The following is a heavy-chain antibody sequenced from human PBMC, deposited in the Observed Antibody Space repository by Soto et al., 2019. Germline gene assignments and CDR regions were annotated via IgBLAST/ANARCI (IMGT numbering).Heavy chain of an antibody. Sequence: SQTLSLTCAICGDSVSNNGATWNWIRQSPSRGLEWLGRAYYRSRWRYDYATSVRGRITINPDTSKNQFSLQLNSVTPEDTAVYYCARDPPDFNSGFDYWGQGTPVTVSS. CDR2: AYYRSRWRY. CDR1: GDSVSNNGAT. V-gene: IGHV6-1*01. CDR3: ARDPPDFNSGFDY. D-gene: IGHD2-15*01. J-gene: IGHJ4*02.